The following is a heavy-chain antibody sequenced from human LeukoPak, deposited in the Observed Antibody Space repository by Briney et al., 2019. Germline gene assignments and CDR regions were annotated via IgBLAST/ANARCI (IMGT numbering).Heavy chain of an antibody. CDR3: AGAYDILTGYDFDY. V-gene: IGHV3-48*03. CDR1: GFTFSSYE. J-gene: IGHJ4*02. D-gene: IGHD3-9*01. CDR2: ISSSGSTI. Sequence: PGGSLRLSCAASGFTFSSYEMNWVRQAPGKGLEWVSYISSSGSTIYYADSVKGRFTISRDNAKNSLYLQMNSLRAEDTAVYYCAGAYDILTGYDFDYWGQGTLVTVSS.